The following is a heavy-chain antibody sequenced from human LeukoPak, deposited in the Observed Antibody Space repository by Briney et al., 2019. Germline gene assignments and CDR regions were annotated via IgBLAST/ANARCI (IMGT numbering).Heavy chain of an antibody. CDR1: GGSISTYS. Sequence: SETLSLTCTVSGGSISTYSWGLIRQPAGKGLELIGRGFSSGATNYNPSLKSRSTISGDTSKNQFFLRVRSVTAADTAVYYCARLVEMATIRHLYYFDYWGQGTLVTVSS. CDR2: GFSSGAT. J-gene: IGHJ4*02. CDR3: ARLVEMATIRHLYYFDY. D-gene: IGHD5-24*01. V-gene: IGHV4-4*07.